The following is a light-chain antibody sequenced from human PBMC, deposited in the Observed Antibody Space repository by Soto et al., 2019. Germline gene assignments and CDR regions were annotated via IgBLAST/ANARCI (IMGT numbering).Light chain of an antibody. Sequence: QSVLTQPPSVSAAPGQKVSISCSGSSSNIENNYVSWYQQLPNTAPTLLIYDNNERPSGIPDRFSGSKSGTSATLDITGLQTGDEADYYCGTWDSSLSAVVFGGGTKLTVL. V-gene: IGLV1-51*01. CDR3: GTWDSSLSAVV. CDR1: SSNIENNY. J-gene: IGLJ3*02. CDR2: DNN.